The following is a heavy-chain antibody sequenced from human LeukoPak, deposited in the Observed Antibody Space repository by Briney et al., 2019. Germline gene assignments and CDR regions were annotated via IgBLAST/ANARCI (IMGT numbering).Heavy chain of an antibody. CDR2: IKQDGSEQ. V-gene: IGHV3-7*01. Sequence: GSLRLSCASSGFTCSSHWMSGVREAPGKGLEGVSIIKQDGSEQYYVDSVKGRFTISRDNAKNSLYLQMNSLRAEDTAVYYCARDWYYGSGRYWFDPWGQGTLVTVSS. J-gene: IGHJ5*02. D-gene: IGHD3-10*01. CDR3: ARDWYYGSGRYWFDP. CDR1: GFTCSSHW.